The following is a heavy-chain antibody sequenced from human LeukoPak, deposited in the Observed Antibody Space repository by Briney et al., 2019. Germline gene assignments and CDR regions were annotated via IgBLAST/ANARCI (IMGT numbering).Heavy chain of an antibody. J-gene: IGHJ5*02. CDR2: IYSSGST. CDR1: GGSISGSY. CDR3: VRRGGRFDT. V-gene: IGHV4-4*09. Sequence: SETLSLTCTVSGGSISGSYWSWIRQPPGKGLEWIGYIYSSGSTNHNPSLKSRVTIGVDTSRNQFSLKLSSVTAADTAVYYCVRRGGRFDTWGQGTLVTVSS.